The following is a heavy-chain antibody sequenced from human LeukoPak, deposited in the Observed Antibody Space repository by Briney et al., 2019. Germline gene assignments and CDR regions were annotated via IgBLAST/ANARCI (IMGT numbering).Heavy chain of an antibody. D-gene: IGHD5-12*01. CDR2: ISYDGSNK. J-gene: IGHJ4*02. V-gene: IGHV3-30*18. CDR1: GFTFSSYG. Sequence: GGSLRLSCAASGFTFSSYGMHWVRQAPGKGLEWVAVISYDGSNKYYADSVKGRFTISRDNSKNTLYLQMNSLRAEDTAVYYCAKEGGYSGYGGGSGWYIDYWGQGTLVTVSS. CDR3: AKEGGYSGYGGGSGWYIDY.